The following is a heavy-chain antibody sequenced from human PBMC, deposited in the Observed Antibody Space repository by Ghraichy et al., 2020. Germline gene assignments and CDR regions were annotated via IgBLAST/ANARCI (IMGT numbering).Heavy chain of an antibody. CDR3: ARGAPEVMGWFDP. Sequence: SETLSLTCAVYGGSFSGYYWSWIRQPPGKGLEWIGEINHSGSTNYNPSLKSRVTISVDTSKNQFSLKLSSVTAADTAVYYCARGAPEVMGWFDPWGQGTLVTVSS. CDR2: INHSGST. J-gene: IGHJ5*02. D-gene: IGHD2-8*01. V-gene: IGHV4-34*01. CDR1: GGSFSGYY.